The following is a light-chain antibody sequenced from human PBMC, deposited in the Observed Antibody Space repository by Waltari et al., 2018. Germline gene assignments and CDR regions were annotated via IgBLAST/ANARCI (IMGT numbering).Light chain of an antibody. J-gene: IGLJ3*02. Sequence: QSALTQPASVSGSPGQSITISCSGISSDVGVYNYVSWYQQHAGKAPELMIYDVSNRPSGVSNRFSGSKSGRTASLTISGLQAEDEADYYCSSSTGTTWVFGGGTKVSVL. CDR1: SSDVGVYNY. CDR2: DVS. CDR3: SSSTGTTWV. V-gene: IGLV2-14*03.